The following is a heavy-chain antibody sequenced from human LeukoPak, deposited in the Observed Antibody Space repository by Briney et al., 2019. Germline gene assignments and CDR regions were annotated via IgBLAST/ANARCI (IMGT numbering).Heavy chain of an antibody. Sequence: SETLSLTCTVSGGSLSSYYWSWIRQPPGKGLEWIGYIYYSGSTNYNPSLKSRVTISVDTSKNQFSLKLSSVTAADTAVYYCARLYSSGWSWFDPWGQGTLVTVSS. CDR3: ARLYSSGWSWFDP. D-gene: IGHD6-19*01. CDR1: GGSLSSYY. J-gene: IGHJ5*02. CDR2: IYYSGST. V-gene: IGHV4-59*08.